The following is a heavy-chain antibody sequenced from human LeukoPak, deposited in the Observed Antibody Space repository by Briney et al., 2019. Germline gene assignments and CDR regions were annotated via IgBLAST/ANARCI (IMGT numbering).Heavy chain of an antibody. J-gene: IGHJ5*02. Sequence: GASVKVSCKASGYTFTGYYMHWVRQAPGQGLEWMGWINPNSGGTNYAQKFQGRVTMTRDTSISTAYMELSRLRSDDTAVYYCARQSSSWEVEVWFDPWGQGTLVTVSS. CDR1: GYTFTGYY. CDR2: INPNSGGT. D-gene: IGHD6-13*01. CDR3: ARQSSSWEVEVWFDP. V-gene: IGHV1-2*02.